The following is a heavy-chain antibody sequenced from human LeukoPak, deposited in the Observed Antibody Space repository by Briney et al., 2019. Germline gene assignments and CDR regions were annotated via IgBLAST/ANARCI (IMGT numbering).Heavy chain of an antibody. CDR3: ARDEVHYYDSSGYHSWYFDY. Sequence: SVKVSCKASGGTFSSYAISWVRQAPGQGLEWMGGIIPIFGTANYAQKFQGRVTITADKSTSTAYMELSSLRSDDTAVYYCARDEVHYYDSSGYHSWYFDYWGQGTLVTVSS. V-gene: IGHV1-69*06. J-gene: IGHJ4*02. CDR2: IIPIFGTA. CDR1: GGTFSSYA. D-gene: IGHD3-22*01.